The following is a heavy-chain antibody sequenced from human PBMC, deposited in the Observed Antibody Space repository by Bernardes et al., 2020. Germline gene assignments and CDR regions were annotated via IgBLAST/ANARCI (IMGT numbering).Heavy chain of an antibody. Sequence: SETLSLTCAVYGGSFSGYYWSWIRQPPGKGLEWIGEINHSGSTNYNPSLKSRVTISVDTSKNQFSLKLSSVTAADTAVYYCARVPYWLAPGFDYWGQGTLVTVSS. CDR2: INHSGST. V-gene: IGHV4-34*01. D-gene: IGHD6-19*01. CDR1: GGSFSGYY. J-gene: IGHJ4*02. CDR3: ARVPYWLAPGFDY.